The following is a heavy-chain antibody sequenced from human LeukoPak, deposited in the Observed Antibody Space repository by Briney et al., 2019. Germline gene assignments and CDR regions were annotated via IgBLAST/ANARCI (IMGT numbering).Heavy chain of an antibody. CDR1: GFTFDDYA. D-gene: IGHD3-16*01. V-gene: IGHV3-9*01. J-gene: IGHJ4*02. Sequence: GRSLRLSCAASGFTFDDYAMHWVRQAPGKGLEWVSGISWNSGSIGYADSVKGRFTISRDNAKNSLYLQMNSLRAEDTAVYYCARGLRGDHYYFDYWGQGTLVTVSS. CDR2: ISWNSGSI. CDR3: ARGLRGDHYYFDY.